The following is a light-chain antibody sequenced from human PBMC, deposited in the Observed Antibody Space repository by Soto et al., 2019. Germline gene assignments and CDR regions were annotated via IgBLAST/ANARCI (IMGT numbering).Light chain of an antibody. CDR1: QSISSY. Sequence: DIQMTHSPSSLSASVGDRVTITCRASQSISSYLNWYQQKPGKAPKLLIYGTSTLQSGVPSGFSGSGSGTDFTLTISNLQPEDLATYYCQQSFRTPHTFGPGTKVDI. CDR2: GTS. V-gene: IGKV1-39*01. CDR3: QQSFRTPHT. J-gene: IGKJ3*01.